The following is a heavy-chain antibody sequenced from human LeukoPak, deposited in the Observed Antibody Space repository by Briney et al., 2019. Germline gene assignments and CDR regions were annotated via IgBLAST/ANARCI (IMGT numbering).Heavy chain of an antibody. CDR3: ARRGYSAYGF. Sequence: QPGGSLRLSYAASGFTFSSYWMYWVRQAPGKGLVWVSRINSDGSRTNYADSVKGRFTISRDNAKNTLYLQMNSLRAEDTAVYYCARRGYSAYGFWGQGTLVTVSS. D-gene: IGHD5-12*01. J-gene: IGHJ4*02. V-gene: IGHV3-74*01. CDR1: GFTFSSYW. CDR2: INSDGSRT.